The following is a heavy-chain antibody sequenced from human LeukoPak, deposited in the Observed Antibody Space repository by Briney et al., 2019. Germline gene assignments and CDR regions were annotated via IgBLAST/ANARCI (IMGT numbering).Heavy chain of an antibody. CDR3: ARGSTGYYYYYYMDV. CDR1: GFTFSSYG. V-gene: IGHV3-33*01. Sequence: PGGSLRLSGAASGFTFSSYGMHWVRQAPGKGLEWVAVIWYDGSNKYYADSVKGRFTISRDNSKNTLYLQMNSLRAEDTAVYYCARGSTGYYYYYYMDVWGKGTTVTVSS. CDR2: IWYDGSNK. J-gene: IGHJ6*03.